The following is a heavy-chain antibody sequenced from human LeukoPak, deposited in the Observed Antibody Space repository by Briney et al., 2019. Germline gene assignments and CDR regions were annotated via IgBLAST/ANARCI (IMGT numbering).Heavy chain of an antibody. CDR3: ASFTRERYNNSHYDYMDV. Sequence: PGGSLRLSCAASGFIVSSSGMNWVRQAPGKGLEWVSVIYSGGHTYYTDSVKGRFTISRDNSNNTLYLYMNSLRPDDTAVYYCASFTRERYNNSHYDYMDVWGKGTTVTVSS. J-gene: IGHJ6*03. CDR2: IYSGGHT. V-gene: IGHV3-53*01. CDR1: GFIVSSSG. D-gene: IGHD5-24*01.